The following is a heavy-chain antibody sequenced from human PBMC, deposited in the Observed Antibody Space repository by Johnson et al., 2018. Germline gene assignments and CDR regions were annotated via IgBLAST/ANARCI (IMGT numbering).Heavy chain of an antibody. Sequence: VQLVQSGGGLVKPGGSLRLSCAASGFTFSSYSMNWVRQAPGKGLEWVSSISSSSSYIYYADSVKGRFTISRDNAKNSLYLQMNSLRAEDTAVYYCAGVYSSGWPEYFQHWGQGTLVTVSS. CDR3: AGVYSSGWPEYFQH. CDR1: GFTFSSYS. V-gene: IGHV3-21*01. CDR2: ISSSSSYI. J-gene: IGHJ1*01. D-gene: IGHD6-19*01.